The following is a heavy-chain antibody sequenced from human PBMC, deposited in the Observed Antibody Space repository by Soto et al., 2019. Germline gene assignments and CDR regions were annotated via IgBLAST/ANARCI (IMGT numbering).Heavy chain of an antibody. J-gene: IGHJ4*02. V-gene: IGHV4-39*01. CDR2: IYYSGST. CDR1: GGSISSSSYY. Sequence: QLQLQESGPGLVKPSETLSLTCTVSGGSISSSSYYWGWIRQPPGKGLEWIGSIYYSGSTYYNPSLTSXVTXSXGTSKHQFSLKLSSVTAADTAVYYCATPGAIAAPDYWGQGTLVTVSS. CDR3: ATPGAIAAPDY. D-gene: IGHD6-6*01.